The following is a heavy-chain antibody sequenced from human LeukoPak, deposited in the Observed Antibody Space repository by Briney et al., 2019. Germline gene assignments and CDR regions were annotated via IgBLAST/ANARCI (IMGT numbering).Heavy chain of an antibody. CDR1: GYTFANFG. CDR3: TRESLYSTSSYYFES. CDR2: INPYNGNT. D-gene: IGHD2-2*01. Sequence: ASVKVSCKSSGYTFANFGISWVRQAPGQGLAWLAWINPYNGNTNYAQSLQGRVTLTTGTSTSTAYMELRSLRYDDTAVYYCTRESLYSTSSYYFESWGQGTLVTVSS. J-gene: IGHJ4*02. V-gene: IGHV1-18*01.